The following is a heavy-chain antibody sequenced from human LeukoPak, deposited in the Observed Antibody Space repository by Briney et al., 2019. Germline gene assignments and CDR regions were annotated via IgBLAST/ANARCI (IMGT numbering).Heavy chain of an antibody. CDR3: ARQQYSSGWTYYFDY. J-gene: IGHJ4*02. CDR1: GGSIRSTNW. V-gene: IGHV4-4*02. D-gene: IGHD6-19*01. CDR2: VHLDGRT. Sequence: SETLSLTCGVSGGSIRSTNWWTWVRQPPGKGLEWIGEVHLDGRTNYSPSLQSRLAMSVDFSENHISLKLTSVTAADTAVYYCARQQYSSGWTYYFDYWGQGTLVTVSS.